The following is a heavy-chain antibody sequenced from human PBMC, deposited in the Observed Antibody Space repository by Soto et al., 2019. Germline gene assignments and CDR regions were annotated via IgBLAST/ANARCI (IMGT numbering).Heavy chain of an antibody. CDR1: GGTFSSYA. CDR3: ARVGGIAVAGFYAFDI. V-gene: IGHV1-69*05. Sequence: QVQLVQSGAEVKKPGSSVKVSCKASGGTFSSYAISWVRQAPGQGLEWMGGIIPIFGTANYAQKFQGRVTITXXDXTXXAYMELSSLRSEDTAVYYCARVGGIAVAGFYAFDIWGQGTMVTVSS. J-gene: IGHJ3*02. D-gene: IGHD6-19*01. CDR2: IIPIFGTA.